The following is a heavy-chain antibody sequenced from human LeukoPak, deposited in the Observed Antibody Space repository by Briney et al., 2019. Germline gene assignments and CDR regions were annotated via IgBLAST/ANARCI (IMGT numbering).Heavy chain of an antibody. CDR2: IKSKIDGGTT. CDR1: GFTFSHAW. Sequence: GGSLRLSCAVSGFTFSHAWMSWVRQAPGKGLEWVGRIKSKIDGGTTDYGAPVKGRFTISRDDSKNTLYLQMNSLRSEDTAVYYCTTIRGLCSRRSFLGYWGQGTLVAVSS. V-gene: IGHV3-15*01. J-gene: IGHJ4*02. CDR3: TTIRGLCSRRSFLGY. D-gene: IGHD2-15*01.